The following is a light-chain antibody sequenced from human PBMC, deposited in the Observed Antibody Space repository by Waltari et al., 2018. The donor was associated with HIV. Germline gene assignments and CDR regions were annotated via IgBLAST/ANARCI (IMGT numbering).Light chain of an antibody. CDR1: SSDVGGYKY. CDR2: EVS. V-gene: IGLV2-8*01. Sequence: QSALTQPPSASGSPGQSVTISCTGTSSDVGGYKYVYGYQQHPGKAPKLMIYEVSKRPSGVPYRFSGSKSGNTASLTVSGLQAEDEAYYYCSSYAGRNNYVFGTGTKVTVL. CDR3: SSYAGRNNYV. J-gene: IGLJ1*01.